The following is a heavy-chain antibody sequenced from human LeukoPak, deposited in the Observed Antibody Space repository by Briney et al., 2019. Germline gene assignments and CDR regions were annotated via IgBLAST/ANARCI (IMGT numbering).Heavy chain of an antibody. D-gene: IGHD7-27*01. CDR1: GFTFSSYG. V-gene: IGHV3-30*02. J-gene: IGHJ4*02. Sequence: GGSLRLSCAASGFTFSSYGMHWVRQAPGKGREWVAFIRYDGSNKYYADSVKGRFTISGDNSKNTLYLQMNSLRAEDTAVYYCAKASNWDYYFDYWGQGTLVTVSS. CDR2: IRYDGSNK. CDR3: AKASNWDYYFDY.